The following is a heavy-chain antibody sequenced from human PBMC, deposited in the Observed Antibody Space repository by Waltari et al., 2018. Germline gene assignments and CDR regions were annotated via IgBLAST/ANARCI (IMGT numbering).Heavy chain of an antibody. J-gene: IGHJ4*02. V-gene: IGHV3-21*06. CDR2: ISYTDDYM. CDR3: AREHCSGGVCWGFDS. D-gene: IGHD2-8*02. Sequence: EVHLVESGGGLVNPGGSLRLSCAASAFPFSNYNIPWVRQAPGKGLEWVSSISYTDDYMYYADSVKGRFTISRSNAKNTLFLQMNGLRAEDTAVYYCAREHCSGGVCWGFDSWGPRTLVTASS. CDR1: AFPFSNYN.